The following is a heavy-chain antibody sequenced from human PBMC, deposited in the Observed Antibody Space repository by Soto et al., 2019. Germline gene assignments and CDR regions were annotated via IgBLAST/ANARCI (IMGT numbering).Heavy chain of an antibody. Sequence: SLRLSCAASGFTFSSYAMSWVRQAPGKGLEWVSAISGSGGSTYYADSVKGRFTISRDNSKNTLYLQMNSLRAEDTAVYYCAKDPISSTPIMTLTDNWFDPWGQGTLVTVSS. CDR3: AKDPISSTPIMTLTDNWFDP. V-gene: IGHV3-23*01. CDR2: ISGSGGST. J-gene: IGHJ5*02. CDR1: GFTFSSYA. D-gene: IGHD6-13*01.